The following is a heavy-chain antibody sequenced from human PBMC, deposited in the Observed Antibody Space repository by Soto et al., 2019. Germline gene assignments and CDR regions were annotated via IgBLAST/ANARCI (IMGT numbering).Heavy chain of an antibody. CDR1: ADSFSKYY. Sequence: PSETLSLTCTVSADSFSKYYWTWIRQPPGGGLEWIGYIYFNGNTNYNPSLKGRVTISRDTSKKQFSLNLSSVTAADMAVYYCASVTFGGVVLAHWGQGTLVTVSS. CDR2: IYFNGNT. D-gene: IGHD3-16*01. J-gene: IGHJ4*02. V-gene: IGHV4-59*01. CDR3: ASVTFGGVVLAH.